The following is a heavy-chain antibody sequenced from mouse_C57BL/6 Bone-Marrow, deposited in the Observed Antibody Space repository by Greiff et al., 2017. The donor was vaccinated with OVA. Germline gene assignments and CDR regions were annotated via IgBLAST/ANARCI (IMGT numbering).Heavy chain of an antibody. CDR1: GVDFSRYW. J-gene: IGHJ3*01. CDR2: INPDSSTI. CDR3: ARSYFKMNSLQADDTAIYYCARQLRLWFAY. D-gene: IGHD3-2*02. V-gene: IGHV4-1*01. Sequence: EASGVDFSRYWMSWVRRAPGKGLEWIGEINPDSSTINYAPSLKDKFIISRDNAKNTLYLQMSKVRSEDTALYYCARSYFKMNSLQADDTAIYYCARQLRLWFAYWGQGTLVTVSA.